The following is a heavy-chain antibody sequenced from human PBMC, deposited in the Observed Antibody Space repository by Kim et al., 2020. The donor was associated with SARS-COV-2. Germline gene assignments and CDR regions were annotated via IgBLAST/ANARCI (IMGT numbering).Heavy chain of an antibody. CDR2: IYPGDSDT. D-gene: IGHD3-10*01. V-gene: IGHV5-51*01. CDR3: ARLGSYGSGSLLGNWFDP. CDR1: GYSFTSYW. J-gene: IGHJ5*02. Sequence: GESLKISCKGSGYSFTSYWIGWVRQMPGKGLEWMGIIYPGDSDTRYSPSFQGQVTISADKSISTAYLQWSSLKASDTAMYYCARLGSYGSGSLLGNWFDPWGQGTLVTVSS.